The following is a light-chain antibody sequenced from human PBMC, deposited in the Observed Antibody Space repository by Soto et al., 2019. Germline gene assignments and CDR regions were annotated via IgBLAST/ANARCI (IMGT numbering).Light chain of an antibody. CDR2: EVS. CDR1: SSDVGGFNY. Sequence: QSVLTQPASVSGSPGQSITISCTGTSSDVGGFNYVSWYQHHPDKAPKLIIYEVSNRPSGVSNRFSGSKSGNMASLTISGLQAEDEGDYYCTSYTDNNTGVFGGGTKVTVL. CDR3: TSYTDNNTGV. V-gene: IGLV2-14*01. J-gene: IGLJ3*02.